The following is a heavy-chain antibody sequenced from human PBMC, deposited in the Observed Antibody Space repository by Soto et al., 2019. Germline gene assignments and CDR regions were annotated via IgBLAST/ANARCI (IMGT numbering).Heavy chain of an antibody. V-gene: IGHV1-69*13. CDR1: GGTFSSYA. CDR3: AKEKRGEDYYDSSGYAHDAFDI. J-gene: IGHJ3*02. Sequence: GASVKVSCKASGGTFSSYAISWVRQAPGQGLEWMGGIIPIFGTANYAQKFQGRVTITADESTSTAYMELSSLRSEDTAVYYCAKEKRGEDYYDSSGYAHDAFDIWGQGIMVTVS. CDR2: IIPIFGTA. D-gene: IGHD3-22*01.